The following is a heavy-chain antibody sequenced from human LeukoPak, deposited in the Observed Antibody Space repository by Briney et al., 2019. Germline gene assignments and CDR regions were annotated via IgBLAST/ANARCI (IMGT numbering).Heavy chain of an antibody. J-gene: IGHJ5*02. CDR3: ARAYQRLGGLSFPDQ. CDR1: GYTFTSYA. CDR2: INPNTGNP. D-gene: IGHD3-16*02. Sequence: ASVKVSCKASGYTFTSYAMNWVRQAPGQGLEWMGWINPNTGNPTYTQGFTGRFVFSLDTSVSTTYLQISSLKAEDTAVYYCARAYQRLGGLSFPDQWGQGTLVSVSS. V-gene: IGHV7-4-1*02.